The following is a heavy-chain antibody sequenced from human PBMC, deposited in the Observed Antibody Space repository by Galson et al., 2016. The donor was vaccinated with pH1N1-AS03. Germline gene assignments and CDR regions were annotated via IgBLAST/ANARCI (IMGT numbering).Heavy chain of an antibody. D-gene: IGHD6-13*01. CDR2: IYHSGSD. J-gene: IGHJ6*02. CDR1: GFSISSGHS. Sequence: SETLSLTYSVSGFSISSGHSWGWIRQPPGKGLEWIGNIYHSGSDYYNPAHKSRVTISEDTSRSQFSLRLRSVTAADKAVYYCARQGGYSSSWYVWGQGTTVTVSS. V-gene: IGHV4-38-2*01. CDR3: ARQGGYSSSWYV.